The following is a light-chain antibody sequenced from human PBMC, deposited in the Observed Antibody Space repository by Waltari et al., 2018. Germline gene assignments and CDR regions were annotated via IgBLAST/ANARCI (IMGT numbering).Light chain of an antibody. CDR3: CSYAGSYWV. J-gene: IGLJ3*02. CDR1: RSDVGGYNY. Sequence: QSALTQPRSVSGSPGQSVAVSCTGTRSDVGGYNYVSWYQQYPGKAPKLIIYDVTKRPSGVPDRFSGSKSGNTASLTISGLRAEDDADYYCCSYAGSYWVFGGGTKLTVL. V-gene: IGLV2-11*01. CDR2: DVT.